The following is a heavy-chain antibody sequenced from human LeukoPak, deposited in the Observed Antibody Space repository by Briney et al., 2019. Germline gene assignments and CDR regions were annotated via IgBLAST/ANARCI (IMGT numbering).Heavy chain of an antibody. J-gene: IGHJ4*02. V-gene: IGHV4-4*02. CDR2: VNLQGST. Sequence: TSETLSLTCGVSGGSITSTNYWTWVRQPPGKGLEWIGEVNLQGSTNYNPSLMGRVAISVDMSGNHISLQLTSVTAADTAVYYCAREGGPYRPLDYSGQGTLVTVSS. CDR3: AREGGPYRPLDY. CDR1: GGSITSTNY.